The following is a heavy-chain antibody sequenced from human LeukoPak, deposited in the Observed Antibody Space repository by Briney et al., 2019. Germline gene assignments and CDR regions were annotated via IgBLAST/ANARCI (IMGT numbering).Heavy chain of an antibody. CDR2: ISSSSTI. Sequence: GGSLRLCCAASGFTFSSYSTNWVRQAPGKGLEWVSYISSSSTIYYADSVKGRFTISRDNAKNSLYLQMNSLRAEDTAVYYCAREDTAMVTGDYWGQGTLVTVSS. V-gene: IGHV3-48*01. D-gene: IGHD5-18*01. J-gene: IGHJ4*02. CDR3: AREDTAMVTGDY. CDR1: GFTFSSYS.